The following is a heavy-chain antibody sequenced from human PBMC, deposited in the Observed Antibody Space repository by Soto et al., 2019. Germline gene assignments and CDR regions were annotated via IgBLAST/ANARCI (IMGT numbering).Heavy chain of an antibody. D-gene: IGHD3-10*01. J-gene: IGHJ4*02. CDR2: IWYDGSNK. Sequence: GGSLRLSCAASGFTFSSYGMHWFRQAPGKGLEWVAVIWYDGSNKYYADSVKGRFTISRDNSKNTLYLQMNSPRAEDTAVYYCARDLGAFNYGSAYFDYWGQGTPVTVSS. CDR1: GFTFSSYG. V-gene: IGHV3-33*01. CDR3: ARDLGAFNYGSAYFDY.